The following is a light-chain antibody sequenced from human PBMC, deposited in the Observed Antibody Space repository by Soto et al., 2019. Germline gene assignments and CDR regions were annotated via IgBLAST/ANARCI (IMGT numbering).Light chain of an antibody. CDR2: GAS. J-gene: IGKJ5*01. V-gene: IGKV3-20*01. CDR3: QQYGSSFIT. Sequence: EIVLTQSPGTLSLSPGEGATLSCRTSQSVASSYLAWYQQKPGQAPRLLIYGASSRATGIPDRFSGSRSGTDFTLTIGGLEPEDFAVYYCQQYGSSFITFGQGTRLEMK. CDR1: QSVASSY.